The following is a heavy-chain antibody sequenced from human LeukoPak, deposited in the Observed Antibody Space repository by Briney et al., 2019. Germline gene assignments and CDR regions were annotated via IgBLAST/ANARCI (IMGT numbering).Heavy chain of an antibody. CDR2: LYYSGST. CDR3: ASHPTNFDAFDI. CDR1: GASISSSGYY. J-gene: IGHJ3*02. Sequence: SETLSLTCTVSGASISSSGYYWGWIRQSPGKGLHWIGSLYYSGSTYYDPSLKSRVTISRDTSKNQFSLKLSSVTAADTVVYFCASHPTNFDAFDIWGQGTMVTVSS. D-gene: IGHD5-24*01. V-gene: IGHV4-39*01.